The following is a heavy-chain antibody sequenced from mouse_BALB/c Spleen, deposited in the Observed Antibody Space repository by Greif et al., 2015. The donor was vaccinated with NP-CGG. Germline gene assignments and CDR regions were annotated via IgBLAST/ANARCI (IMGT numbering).Heavy chain of an antibody. CDR1: GYTFTSYW. J-gene: IGHJ3*01. D-gene: IGHD1-1*01. CDR2: INPSTGYT. V-gene: IGHV1-7*01. CDR3: ARGGITFAY. Sequence: VQLQQSGAELAKPGASVKMSCKASGYTFTSYWMHWVKQRPGQGMEWIGYINPSTGYTEYSQKFKDKATLTADKSSSTAYMQLSSLTSEDSAVYYCARGGITFAYWGQGTLVTVSA.